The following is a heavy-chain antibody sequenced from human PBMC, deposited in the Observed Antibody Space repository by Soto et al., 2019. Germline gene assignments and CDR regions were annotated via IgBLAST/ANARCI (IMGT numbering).Heavy chain of an antibody. CDR1: GFIFSSYW. J-gene: IGHJ4*02. V-gene: IGHV3-7*01. Sequence: PGGSLRLSCAASGFIFSSYWGTWLRQAPGKGLEWVANIKPDGSASNYVDSVRGRFTISRDNAKNSLYLQMNGLRVEDTAVYYCARDPVRGDDYNFDYWGQGTLVTVSS. D-gene: IGHD3-10*01. CDR3: ARDPVRGDDYNFDY. CDR2: IKPDGSAS.